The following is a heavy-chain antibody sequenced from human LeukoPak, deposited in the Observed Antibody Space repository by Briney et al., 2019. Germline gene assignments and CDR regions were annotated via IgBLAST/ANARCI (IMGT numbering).Heavy chain of an antibody. J-gene: IGHJ4*02. CDR2: IRYDGSNK. CDR3: AKPPDSGWSYSSFDY. Sequence: GGSLRLSCAASGFTFSSYGIHWVRQAPGKGLEWVAFIRYDGSNKYYADSVKGRFTISRDNSKNTVYLQMNSLRAEDTAVYYCAKPPDSGWSYSSFDYWGQGSLVTVSS. CDR1: GFTFSSYG. D-gene: IGHD6-19*01. V-gene: IGHV3-30*02.